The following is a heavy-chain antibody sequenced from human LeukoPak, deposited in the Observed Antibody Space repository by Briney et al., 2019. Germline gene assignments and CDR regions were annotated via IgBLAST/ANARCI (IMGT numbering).Heavy chain of an antibody. Sequence: SETLSLTCAVYGGSFSGYYWSWIRQPPGKGLEWIGEINHSGSTNYSPSLKSRVTISVDTSKNQFSLKLSSVTAADTAVYYCARRWRWLRPATFDYWGQGTLVTVSS. CDR1: GGSFSGYY. CDR3: ARRWRWLRPATFDY. J-gene: IGHJ4*02. V-gene: IGHV4-34*01. CDR2: INHSGST. D-gene: IGHD5-12*01.